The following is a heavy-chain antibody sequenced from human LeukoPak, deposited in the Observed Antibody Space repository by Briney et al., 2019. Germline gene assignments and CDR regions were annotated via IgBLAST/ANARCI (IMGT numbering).Heavy chain of an antibody. CDR2: INPNSGGT. CDR3: ARDKCGGSCYFRRSNYYYGMDV. D-gene: IGHD2-15*01. V-gene: IGHV1-2*06. Sequence: ASVKVSCKASGYTFTGYYMHWVRQAPGQGLEWMGRINPNSGGTNYAQKFQGRVTMTRDTSISTAYMELSRLRSDDTAVYYCARDKCGGSCYFRRSNYYYGMDVWGQGTTVTVSS. J-gene: IGHJ6*02. CDR1: GYTFTGYY.